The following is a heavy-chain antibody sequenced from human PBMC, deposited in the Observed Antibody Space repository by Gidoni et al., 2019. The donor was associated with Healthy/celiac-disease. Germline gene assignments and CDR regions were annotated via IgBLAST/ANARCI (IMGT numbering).Heavy chain of an antibody. D-gene: IGHD6-13*01. V-gene: IGHV1-46*03. Sequence: QVQLVQSGAEVKKPGASVKVSCKASGYPFTTSYMHWVRQAPGQGLEWMGIINPSGGSTSYAQKFQGRVTMTRDTSTSTVYMELSSLRSEDTAVYYCAREIATATAAGISGVDYWGQGTLVTVSS. CDR2: INPSGGST. CDR1: GYPFTTSY. CDR3: AREIATATAAGISGVDY. J-gene: IGHJ4*02.